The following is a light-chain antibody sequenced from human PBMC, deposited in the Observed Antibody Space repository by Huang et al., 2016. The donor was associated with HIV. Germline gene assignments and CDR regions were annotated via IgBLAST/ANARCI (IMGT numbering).Light chain of an antibody. CDR3: QQYGSSPPT. CDR2: GAS. Sequence: EIVLTQSPGTLSLSPGERATLSCRASQSSSSSYLAWYHQQPGQAPRLVIYGASSRVSGIPDRFSGSGSGTDFTLTISRLEPEDFAVYYCQQYGSSPPTFGQGTKVEIK. V-gene: IGKV3-20*01. CDR1: QSSSSSY. J-gene: IGKJ1*01.